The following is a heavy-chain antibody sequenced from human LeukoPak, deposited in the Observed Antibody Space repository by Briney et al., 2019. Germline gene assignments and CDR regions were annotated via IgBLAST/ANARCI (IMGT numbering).Heavy chain of an antibody. CDR2: INPNSGGT. CDR1: GYTFTGYY. J-gene: IGHJ6*03. Sequence: GASVKVSCKASGYTFTGYYMHWVRQAPGQGLEWMGWINPNSGGTNYAQKFQGRVTMTRDTSISTAYMELSRLRSDDTAVYYCASSPSGSYYNNYYYMDVWGKGTTVTVSS. D-gene: IGHD3-10*01. CDR3: ASSPSGSYYNNYYYMDV. V-gene: IGHV1-2*02.